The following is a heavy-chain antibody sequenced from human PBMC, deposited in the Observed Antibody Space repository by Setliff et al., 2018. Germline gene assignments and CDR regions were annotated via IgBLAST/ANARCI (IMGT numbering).Heavy chain of an antibody. CDR3: ARHWDFCGGDCPHNSIDS. D-gene: IGHD2-21*02. Sequence: ASVKVSCKASGYTLTNYYMHWVRQAPGQGLEWMGIINPSGGLTRYAKKFQGRVTMTRDTSTSTVYMEVSSLRSEDTAVYYCARHWDFCGGDCPHNSIDSWGQGILVTVSS. V-gene: IGHV1-46*01. CDR1: GYTLTNYY. J-gene: IGHJ4*02. CDR2: INPSGGLT.